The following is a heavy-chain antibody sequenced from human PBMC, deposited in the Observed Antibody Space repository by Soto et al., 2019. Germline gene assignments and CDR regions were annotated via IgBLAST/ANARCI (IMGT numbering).Heavy chain of an antibody. CDR2: ISAYNGNT. CDR1: GYTFTSYG. CDR3: ARNELTPYYYGMDV. J-gene: IGHJ6*02. Sequence: ASVKVSCKASGYTFTSYGISWVRQAPGQGLEWMGWISAYNGNTNYAQKLQGRVTMTTDTSTSTAYMELRSLRSDDTAVYYCARNELTPYYYGMDVWGQGTTVTVSS. V-gene: IGHV1-18*01. D-gene: IGHD2-15*01.